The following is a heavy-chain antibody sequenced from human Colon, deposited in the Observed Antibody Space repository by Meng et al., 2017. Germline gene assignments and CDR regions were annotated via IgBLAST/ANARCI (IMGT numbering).Heavy chain of an antibody. Sequence: VHRQEAGPELLQPSQTLPLTCTVSGGSISSGDYYWSWIRQPPGKGLEWIGYIYYSGSTYSNASLKSRVTISIDRSKNQFSLKLSSVTAADTAVYYCARDRKHYGERGWFDPWGQGTLVTVSS. CDR1: GGSISSGDYY. J-gene: IGHJ5*02. CDR2: IYYSGST. CDR3: ARDRKHYGERGWFDP. V-gene: IGHV4-30-4*01. D-gene: IGHD4-17*01.